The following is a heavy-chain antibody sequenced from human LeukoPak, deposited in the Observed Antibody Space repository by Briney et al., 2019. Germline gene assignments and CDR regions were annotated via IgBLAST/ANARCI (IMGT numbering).Heavy chain of an antibody. CDR1: GGTFSSYA. CDR2: IIPIFGTA. CDR3: ATHKTSSSGYSSYNWFDP. V-gene: IGHV1-69*01. J-gene: IGHJ5*02. D-gene: IGHD3-22*01. Sequence: SVKVSCKASGGTFSSYAISWVRQAPGQGLEWMGGIIPIFGTANYAQKFQGRVTITADESTSTAYMELSSLRSEDTAVYYCATHKTSSSGYSSYNWFDPWGQGTLVTVSS.